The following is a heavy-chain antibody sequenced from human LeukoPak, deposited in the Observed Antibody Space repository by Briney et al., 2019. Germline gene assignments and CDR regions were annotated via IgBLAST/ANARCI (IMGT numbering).Heavy chain of an antibody. Sequence: GRSLRLSCAASGFTFSNYAMSWVRQAPGKGLEWVSAISGNGGRTYYADSVKGRFTISRDNSKNTLYLQMNSLRAEDTAVYYCAKEPYSSGCFDPWGQGTLVTVSS. CDR1: GFTFSNYA. CDR2: ISGNGGRT. CDR3: AKEPYSSGCFDP. D-gene: IGHD6-19*01. V-gene: IGHV3-23*01. J-gene: IGHJ5*02.